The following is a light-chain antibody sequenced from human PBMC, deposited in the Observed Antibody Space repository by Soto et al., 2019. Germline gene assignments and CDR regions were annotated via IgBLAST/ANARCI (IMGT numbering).Light chain of an antibody. CDR1: QSVSNNY. CDR3: QQYGSSPWT. Sequence: EIVLTQSPGTLSLSPGERATLSCRASQSVSNNYLAWYQQKPGQAPRLLIYGASSRATGIPDRFSGSGSGTDFTLTIRRLESEDFAVFYCQQYGSSPWTFGQATTVEIK. J-gene: IGKJ1*01. V-gene: IGKV3-20*01. CDR2: GAS.